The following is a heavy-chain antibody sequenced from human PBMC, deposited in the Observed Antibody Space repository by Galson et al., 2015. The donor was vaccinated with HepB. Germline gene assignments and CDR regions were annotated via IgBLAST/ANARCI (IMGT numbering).Heavy chain of an antibody. Sequence: SLRLSCAASGFTFSSYGMHWVRQAPGKGLEWVAVISYDGSNKYYADSVKGRFTISRDNSKNTLYLQMNSLRAEDTAVYYCAKDLVRLVVIAPWGQGTLVTVSS. D-gene: IGHD2-21*01. V-gene: IGHV3-30*18. CDR3: AKDLVRLVVIAP. CDR2: ISYDGSNK. CDR1: GFTFSSYG. J-gene: IGHJ4*02.